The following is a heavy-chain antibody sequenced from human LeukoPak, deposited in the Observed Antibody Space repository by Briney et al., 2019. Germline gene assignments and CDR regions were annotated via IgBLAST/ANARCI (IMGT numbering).Heavy chain of an antibody. CDR3: ATSFELKAFDI. Sequence: SETLSLTCTVSGGSISSSRSYWGWIRQPPGKGLEWIGSIYYSGSTYYNPSLKSRVTISVDTSKNQFSLNLNSVTAADTAVYYCATSFELKAFDIWGQGTMVTVSS. J-gene: IGHJ3*02. CDR1: GGSISSSRSY. D-gene: IGHD1-7*01. V-gene: IGHV4-39*01. CDR2: IYYSGST.